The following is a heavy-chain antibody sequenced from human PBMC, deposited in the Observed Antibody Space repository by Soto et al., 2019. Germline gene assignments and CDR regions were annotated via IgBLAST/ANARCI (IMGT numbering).Heavy chain of an antibody. Sequence: ESGGGLVQPGRSLRVSCAASGFIFSNYAMNWVRQAPGKGLEWVSYISIGSGSIFYADSVKGRFTISRDDARNSLFLQMNTLRDEDTAVYYCVRDHRWAFDFWGQGTMVTVSS. CDR2: ISIGSGSI. D-gene: IGHD2-15*01. J-gene: IGHJ3*01. CDR3: VRDHRWAFDF. V-gene: IGHV3-48*02. CDR1: GFIFSNYA.